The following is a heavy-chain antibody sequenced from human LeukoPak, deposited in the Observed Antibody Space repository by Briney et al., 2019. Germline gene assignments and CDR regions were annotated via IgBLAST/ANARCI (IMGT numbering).Heavy chain of an antibody. D-gene: IGHD6-13*01. CDR2: IYYSGGT. V-gene: IGHV4-59*01. CDR1: GGSISGYY. CDR3: ARRAAAVGTYYMDV. J-gene: IGHJ6*03. Sequence: SETLSLTCTVSGGSISGYYWNWIRQPSGKGLEWIGYIYYSGGTNYNPSLKSRLTISVDTSKNQFSLKLSSVTAADTAVYYCARRAAAVGTYYMDVWGKGTTVTVSS.